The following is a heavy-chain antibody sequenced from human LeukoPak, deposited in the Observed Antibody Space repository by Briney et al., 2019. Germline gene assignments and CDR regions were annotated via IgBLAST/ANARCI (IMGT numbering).Heavy chain of an antibody. V-gene: IGHV4-59*01. CDR3: ATEYCASSSCRFDS. CDR2: IYNSGST. J-gene: IGHJ4*02. D-gene: IGHD2-2*01. Sequence: SETLSLTCSVSGGSISNYYWSWIRQSPGKGPEWIGYIYNSGSTNYNPSLKSRVTISLDTSKKQFSLKLTSETAADTAIYYCATEYCASSSCRFDSWGQGTLVTVSS. CDR1: GGSISNYY.